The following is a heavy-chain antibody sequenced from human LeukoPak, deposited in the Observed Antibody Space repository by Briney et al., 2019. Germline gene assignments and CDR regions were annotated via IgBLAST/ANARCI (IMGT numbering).Heavy chain of an antibody. CDR2: IIPNSGGT. D-gene: IGHD5-12*01. CDR3: ARGGYSDYDSNY. J-gene: IGHJ4*02. Sequence: ASVKVSCKASGYTFTDYYMHWVRQAPGQGLEWMGWIIPNSGGTNYAQKFQGRVTMTRDTSTTTAYMELSRLRSDDTAVYYCARGGYSDYDSNYWGQGTLVTVSS. CDR1: GYTFTDYY. V-gene: IGHV1-2*02.